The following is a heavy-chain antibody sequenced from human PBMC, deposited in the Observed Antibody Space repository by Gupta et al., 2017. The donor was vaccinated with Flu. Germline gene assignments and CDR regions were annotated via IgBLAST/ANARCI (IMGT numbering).Heavy chain of an antibody. J-gene: IGHJ4*02. D-gene: IGHD4-17*01. V-gene: IGHV4-34*01. CDR2: INHSGST. CDR3: ASQDGDYAAGTH. Sequence: WIRQPPGKGLEWIGEINHSGSTNYNPSLKSRVTISVDTSKNQCSLKLSSVTAADTAVYYCASQDGDYAAGTHWGQGTLVTVSS.